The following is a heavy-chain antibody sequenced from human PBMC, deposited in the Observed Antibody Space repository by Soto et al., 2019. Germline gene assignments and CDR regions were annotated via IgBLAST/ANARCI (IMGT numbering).Heavy chain of an antibody. V-gene: IGHV1-46*03. D-gene: IGHD3-9*01. Sequence: GYTFTSYYMHWVRQAPGQGLEWMGIINPSGGSTSYAQKFQGRVTMTRDTSTSTVYMELSSLRSEDTAVYYCARVTYYDILTGSYGMDVWGQGTTVTVSS. CDR1: GYTFTSYY. J-gene: IGHJ6*02. CDR3: ARVTYYDILTGSYGMDV. CDR2: INPSGGST.